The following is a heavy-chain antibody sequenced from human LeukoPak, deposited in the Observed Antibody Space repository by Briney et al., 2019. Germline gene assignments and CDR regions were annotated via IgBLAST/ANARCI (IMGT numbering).Heavy chain of an antibody. CDR1: DGSINSYY. D-gene: IGHD1-26*01. V-gene: IGHV4-59*01. J-gene: IGHJ6*01. Sequence: PSETLSLTCSVSDGSINSYYWNWIRRPPGKGLEWIGYIYYNGNTNYSPSLKSRVTMSVDTSENLFSLKVSSVTAADTAVYYCARGRSNYYGMDVWGKGPRSPSPQ. CDR2: IYYNGNT. CDR3: ARGRSNYYGMDV.